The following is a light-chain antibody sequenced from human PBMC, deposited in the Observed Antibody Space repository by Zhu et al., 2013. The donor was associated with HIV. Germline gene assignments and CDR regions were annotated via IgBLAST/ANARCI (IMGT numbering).Light chain of an antibody. Sequence: DFQMTQSPSSLSASPGDRVVITCRASQDIRSSLAWYQQKAGNAPKLLIHGASNLESGVPSRFSGSGSGTDFTLTISRLEPEDFAVYYCQQYGNAPWTFGQGTKVEI. J-gene: IGKJ1*01. V-gene: IGKV1-27*01. CDR3: QQYGNAPWT. CDR2: GAS. CDR1: QDIRSS.